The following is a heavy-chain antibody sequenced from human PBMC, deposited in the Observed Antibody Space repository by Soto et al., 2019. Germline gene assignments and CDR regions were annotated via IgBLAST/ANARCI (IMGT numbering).Heavy chain of an antibody. CDR2: INVGNGNI. CDR1: GYTFTSYT. CDR3: GRSPSLFIDY. Sequence: QVQLVQSGTEEKKPGASVKVSCKASGYTFTSYTMHWVRQAPGQRLEWMGWINVGNGNIKYSEKFQARVTITRDTSASTGYMELSSPRSEDTAVYYCGRSPSLFIDYWGQGTLVTVSS. V-gene: IGHV1-3*05. D-gene: IGHD3-10*01. J-gene: IGHJ4*02.